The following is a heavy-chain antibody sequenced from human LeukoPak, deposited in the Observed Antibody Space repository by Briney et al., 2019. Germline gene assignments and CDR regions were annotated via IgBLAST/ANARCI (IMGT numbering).Heavy chain of an antibody. Sequence: PGGSLRLSCAASGFTFSTYSMNWVRHAPGKGLEWVSSISTSSSYIYYADSVRGRFTISRDNAKNSLYLQMNRLRAEDTAVYYCARDTDGYSYGLNYFDYWGQGTLVTVSS. CDR2: ISTSSSYI. D-gene: IGHD5-18*01. J-gene: IGHJ4*02. CDR3: ARDTDGYSYGLNYFDY. V-gene: IGHV3-21*01. CDR1: GFTFSTYS.